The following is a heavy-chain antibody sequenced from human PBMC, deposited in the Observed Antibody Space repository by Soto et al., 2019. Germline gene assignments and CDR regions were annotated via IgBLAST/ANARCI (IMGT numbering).Heavy chain of an antibody. CDR1: GFTFSSYA. Sequence: GGSLRLSCAASGFTFSSYAMSWVRQAPGKGLEWVSAISGSGGSTYYQESGKGRFTISRDNSKNTLYLQMNSLRAEDTAVYYCAKAHITGTRVDWLSTHFDYWGQGTLVTVSS. CDR3: AKAHITGTRVDWLSTHFDY. D-gene: IGHD1-7*01. CDR2: ISGSGGST. J-gene: IGHJ4*02. V-gene: IGHV3-23*01.